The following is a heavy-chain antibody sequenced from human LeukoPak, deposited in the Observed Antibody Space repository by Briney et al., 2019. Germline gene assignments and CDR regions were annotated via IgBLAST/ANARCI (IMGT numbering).Heavy chain of an antibody. CDR2: IYYSGST. V-gene: IGHV4-39*07. CDR3: ARPLYGSSSWYDSAFDI. Sequence: SETLSLTCTVSGGSISSSSYYWGWIRQPPGKGLEWIGSIYYSGSTYYNPSLKSRVTISVDTSKNQFSLKLSSVTAADTAVYYCARPLYGSSSWYDSAFDIWGQGTMVTVSS. J-gene: IGHJ3*02. CDR1: GGSISSSSYY. D-gene: IGHD6-13*01.